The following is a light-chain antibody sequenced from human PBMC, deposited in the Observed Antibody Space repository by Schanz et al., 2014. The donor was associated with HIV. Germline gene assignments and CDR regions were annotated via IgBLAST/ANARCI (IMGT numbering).Light chain of an antibody. CDR2: GAS. CDR3: QQRSNWPVFT. J-gene: IGKJ3*01. V-gene: IGKV3-11*01. CDR1: QNVNKN. Sequence: VMTQSPATLSLSPGERATLSCRASQNVNKNLAWYQQKPGQAPRLLLYGASTRATGIPARFSGSGSGTDFTLTISSLEPEDSAVYYCQQRSNWPVFTFGPGTKVDIK.